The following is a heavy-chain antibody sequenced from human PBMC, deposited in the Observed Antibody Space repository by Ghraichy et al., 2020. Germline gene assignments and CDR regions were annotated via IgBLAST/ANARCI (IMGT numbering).Heavy chain of an antibody. CDR3: ARSPNAYCTNGVCYSFLPFDY. CDR1: GYTFTSYG. J-gene: IGHJ4*02. V-gene: IGHV1-18*01. D-gene: IGHD2-8*01. CDR2: ISAYNGNT. Sequence: ASVKVSCKASGYTFTSYGISWVRQAPGQGLEWMGWISAYNGNTNYAQKLQGRVTMTTDTSTSTAYMELRSLRSDDTAVYYCARSPNAYCTNGVCYSFLPFDYWGQGTLVTVSS.